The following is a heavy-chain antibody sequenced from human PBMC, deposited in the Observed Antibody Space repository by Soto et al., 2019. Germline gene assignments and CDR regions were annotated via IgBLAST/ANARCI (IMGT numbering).Heavy chain of an antibody. D-gene: IGHD3-22*01. Sequence: PSETLSLTCAVSGGSISSYYWSWIRQPPGKGLEWIGYIYYSGSTNYNPSLKSRVTISVDTSKNQFSLKLSSVTAADTAVYYCARVRYYDIRGYYYVWSFDYWGQGTLVTVSS. CDR3: ARVRYYDIRGYYYVWSFDY. V-gene: IGHV4-59*01. CDR1: GGSISSYY. J-gene: IGHJ4*02. CDR2: IYYSGST.